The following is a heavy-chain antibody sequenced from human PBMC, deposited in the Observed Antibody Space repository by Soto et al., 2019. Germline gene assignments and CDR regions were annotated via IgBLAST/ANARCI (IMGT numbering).Heavy chain of an antibody. J-gene: IGHJ4*02. Sequence: SETLSLTCAVYGGSFSGYYWSWIRQPPGKGLEWIGEINHSGSTNYNPSLKSRVTISVDTSKNQFSLKLSSVTAADTAVYYCARGMRGPTEAILVVPAAGYLDYWGQGTLVTVSS. D-gene: IGHD2-2*01. CDR1: GGSFSGYY. CDR2: INHSGST. CDR3: ARGMRGPTEAILVVPAAGYLDY. V-gene: IGHV4-34*01.